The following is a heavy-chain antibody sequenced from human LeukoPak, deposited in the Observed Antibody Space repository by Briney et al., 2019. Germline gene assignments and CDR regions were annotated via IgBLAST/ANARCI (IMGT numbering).Heavy chain of an antibody. D-gene: IGHD5-24*01. CDR2: TASNGANS. Sequence: PGGSLRLSCAASGFNFRDAAMTWVRQAPGKGLEWVSLTASNGANSYYAESVKGRFSISRDNSKNMLSLQMNSLRVEDTARYYCAKDIQLSTWGLGAVVTVSS. V-gene: IGHV3-23*01. CDR1: GFNFRDAA. J-gene: IGHJ3*01. CDR3: AKDIQLST.